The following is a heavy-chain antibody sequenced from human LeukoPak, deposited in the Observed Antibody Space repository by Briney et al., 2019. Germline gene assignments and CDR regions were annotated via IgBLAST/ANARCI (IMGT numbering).Heavy chain of an antibody. CDR1: GFTFTDYY. J-gene: IGHJ4*02. D-gene: IGHD3-3*01. Sequence: GGSLRLSCTVSGFTFTDYYMSWVRQAPGKGLEWVSYISSSGSMLHYADSVEGRFTISRDNAKNSLYLQMSSLRVEDTAVYYCASGPISYYDFWSGYSFDYWGQGTLVTVSS. CDR3: ASGPISYYDFWSGYSFDY. CDR2: ISSSGSML. V-gene: IGHV3-11*04.